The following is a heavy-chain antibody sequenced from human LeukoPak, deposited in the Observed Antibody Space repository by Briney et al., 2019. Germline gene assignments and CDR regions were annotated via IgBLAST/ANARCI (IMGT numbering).Heavy chain of an antibody. CDR3: AKVVPKKSAYLEY. CDR1: GFIFYAYA. D-gene: IGHD3-16*01. V-gene: IGHV3-43*02. J-gene: IGHJ4*02. Sequence: GGSLRLSCAGYGFIFYAYAMHRVRQAPGKGLEWVSLTSGDGNSAYYADSVKGRFTMSRDNSKNSLYLQMNSLRSEDTAFYFCAKVVPKKSAYLEYWGEGILVTASS. CDR2: TSGDGNSA.